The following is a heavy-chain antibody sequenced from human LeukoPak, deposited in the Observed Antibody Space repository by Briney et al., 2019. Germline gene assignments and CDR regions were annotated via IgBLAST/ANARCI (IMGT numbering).Heavy chain of an antibody. V-gene: IGHV3-7*03. CDR1: GFTFSNYA. CDR2: IKEDGSEE. Sequence: GGSLRLSCAASGFTFSNYAMSWVRQAPGKGLEWVANIKEDGSEEYYVDSVKGRFAISRDNAKNTLYLQMNSLRAEDTAVYYCAREGGDGYNLAGWGQGTLVTVSS. J-gene: IGHJ4*02. D-gene: IGHD5-24*01. CDR3: AREGGDGYNLAG.